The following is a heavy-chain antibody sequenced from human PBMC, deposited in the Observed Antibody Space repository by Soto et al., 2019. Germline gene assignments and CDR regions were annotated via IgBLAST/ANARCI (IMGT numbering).Heavy chain of an antibody. J-gene: IGHJ5*02. Sequence: SVKVSCKASGYSFTNNDVSWVRQATGQGLEWMGWMNPGSGDTGYAQKFQGRVTMTRDISIATAYLELSSLRSDDTAIYYCARMATFGQLNWFEPWGQGTLVRVSS. D-gene: IGHD3-16*01. CDR2: MNPGSGDT. V-gene: IGHV1-8*01. CDR3: ARMATFGQLNWFEP. CDR1: GYSFTNND.